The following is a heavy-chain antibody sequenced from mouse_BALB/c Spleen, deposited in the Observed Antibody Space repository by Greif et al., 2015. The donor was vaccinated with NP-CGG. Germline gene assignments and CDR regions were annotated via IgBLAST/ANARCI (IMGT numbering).Heavy chain of an antibody. CDR1: GFTFSSYG. J-gene: IGHJ2*01. CDR2: ISSGGSYT. Sequence: EVQGVESGGDLVKPGGSLKLSCAASGFTFSSYGMSWVRQTPDKRLEWVATISSGGSYTYYPDSVKGRFTISRDNAKNTLCLQMRSLKSEDTAMYYCVRQREFDYWGQGTTLTVSS. CDR3: VRQREFDY. V-gene: IGHV5-6*01.